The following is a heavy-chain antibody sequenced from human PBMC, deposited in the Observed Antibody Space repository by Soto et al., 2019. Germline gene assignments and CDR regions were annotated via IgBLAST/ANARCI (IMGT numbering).Heavy chain of an antibody. D-gene: IGHD3-10*01. CDR3: ARDRIYGLDY. CDR1: GYTFTSYD. J-gene: IGHJ4*02. V-gene: IGHV1-8*01. Sequence: QVQLVQSGAEVKKPGASVKVSCKASGYTFTSYDINWVRQATGQGLEWMGWMNPNSGNTVNAQKFQGRVTMNRNTYISTAYMELSSMRSEDTAVDYCARDRIYGLDYWGQATVVTVSS. CDR2: MNPNSGNT.